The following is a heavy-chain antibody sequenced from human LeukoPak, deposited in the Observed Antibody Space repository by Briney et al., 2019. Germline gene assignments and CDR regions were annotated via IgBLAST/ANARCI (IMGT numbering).Heavy chain of an antibody. D-gene: IGHD2-21*01. V-gene: IGHV3-21*01. J-gene: IGHJ4*02. CDR3: ARAPDNCGVDCYQYYFDY. CDR1: GFTFSSYS. Sequence: PGGSLRLSCAASGFTFSSYSMNWVRQAPGKGLEWVSSISSSSSYIYYADSVKGRFTISRDNAKNSLYLQMNSLRAEDTAVYYCARAPDNCGVDCYQYYFDYWGQGTLVTISS. CDR2: ISSSSSYI.